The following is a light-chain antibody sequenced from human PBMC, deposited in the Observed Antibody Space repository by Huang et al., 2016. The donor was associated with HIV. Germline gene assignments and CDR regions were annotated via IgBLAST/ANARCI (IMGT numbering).Light chain of an antibody. Sequence: EIVLTQSTGTLSLSPGERATLSFRASQSVSSNYLAWYKQKPGQAPRLLIDGATGRATGIPDRFSGSGSGTDFTLTISRLEPEDFAVYYCQQYGSSPLTFGGGTKVEIK. J-gene: IGKJ4*01. CDR1: QSVSSNY. CDR2: GAT. V-gene: IGKV3-20*01. CDR3: QQYGSSPLT.